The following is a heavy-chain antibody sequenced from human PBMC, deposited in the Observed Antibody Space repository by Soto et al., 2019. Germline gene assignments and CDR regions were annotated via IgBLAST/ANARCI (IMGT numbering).Heavy chain of an antibody. CDR3: ASLIAVPPKEGFDP. CDR2: IYYSGST. CDR1: GGSISSYY. Sequence: SETLSLTCTVSGGSISSYYWSWIRQPPGKGLEWIGYIYYSGSTNYNPSLKSRVTISVDTSKNQFSLKLSSVTAADTAVYYCASLIAVPPKEGFDPWGQGTLVTVSS. V-gene: IGHV4-59*01. J-gene: IGHJ5*02. D-gene: IGHD6-19*01.